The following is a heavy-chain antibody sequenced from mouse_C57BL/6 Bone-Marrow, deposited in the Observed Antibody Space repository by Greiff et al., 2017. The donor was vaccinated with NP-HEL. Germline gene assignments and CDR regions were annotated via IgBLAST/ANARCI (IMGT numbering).Heavy chain of an antibody. CDR2: IHPRSGNT. CDR3: ARSYGSSPGASDY. CDR1: GYTFTSYG. D-gene: IGHD1-1*01. J-gene: IGHJ4*01. V-gene: IGHV1-81*01. Sequence: QVQLQQSGAELARPGASVKLSCKASGYTFTSYGISWVKQRPGQGLEWIGEIHPRSGNTYYNEKFKGKATLTADKSSSTAYMQLSSLTSEDSAVYLGARSYGSSPGASDYGGQGTSVTVSS.